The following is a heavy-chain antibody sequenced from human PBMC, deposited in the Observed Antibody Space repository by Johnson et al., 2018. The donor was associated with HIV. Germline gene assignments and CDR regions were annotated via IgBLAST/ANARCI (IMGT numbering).Heavy chain of an antibody. V-gene: IGHV3-9*01. D-gene: IGHD6-6*01. CDR3: ARAWYSSSAFDI. CDR2: ISWTSGSI. J-gene: IGHJ3*02. CDR1: GFTFDDYD. Sequence: VQLVESGGGVVQPGGSLRLSCAASGFTFDDYDMHWVRQAPGKGLEWVSGISWTSGSIGYADSVKGRFTISRYNAKNSLYLQMNSLRAEDTALYYCARAWYSSSAFDIWGQGTMVTVSS.